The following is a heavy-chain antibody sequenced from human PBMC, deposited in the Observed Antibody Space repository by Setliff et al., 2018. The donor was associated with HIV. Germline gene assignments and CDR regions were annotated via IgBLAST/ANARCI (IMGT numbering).Heavy chain of an antibody. CDR3: ARRPYDDELTGYAKEGA. J-gene: IGHJ5*02. V-gene: IGHV5-51*01. Sequence: GESLKISCEASGCNFLTQWNGWVRQKPGKGLEWVGIIYPGDSDTTYSQAFQGQVTISADNSINSAYLQWDSLKASDSAVYYCARRPYDDELTGYAKEGAWCQGTLVTVSS. CDR2: IYPGDSDT. D-gene: IGHD3-9*01. CDR1: GCNFLTQW.